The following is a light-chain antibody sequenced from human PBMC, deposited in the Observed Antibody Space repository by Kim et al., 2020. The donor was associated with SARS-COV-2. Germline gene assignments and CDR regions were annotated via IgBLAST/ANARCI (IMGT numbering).Light chain of an antibody. CDR2: DVN. CDR1: SSDVGSYNY. V-gene: IGLV2-14*03. J-gene: IGLJ1*01. CDR3: SSFTSSDTYV. Sequence: GKSITTSCTGTSSDVGSYNYVSWYQQHPAKAPKVMIYDVNNRPSGVSNRFSGSKSGNTASLTISGLQAEDEADYYCSSFTSSDTYVFGTGTKVTVL.